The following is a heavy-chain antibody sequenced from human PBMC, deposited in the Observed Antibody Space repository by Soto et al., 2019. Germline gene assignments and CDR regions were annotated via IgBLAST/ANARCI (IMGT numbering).Heavy chain of an antibody. J-gene: IGHJ4*02. D-gene: IGHD6-13*01. Sequence: ASVKVSCKASGYTFTSYAMHWVRQAPGQRLEWMGWINAGNGNTKYSQKFQGRVTITRDTSASTAYMEQSSLRSEDTAVYYFARDLSDIAAAAAFDYWGQGTLVTVSS. V-gene: IGHV1-3*01. CDR3: ARDLSDIAAAAAFDY. CDR1: GYTFTSYA. CDR2: INAGNGNT.